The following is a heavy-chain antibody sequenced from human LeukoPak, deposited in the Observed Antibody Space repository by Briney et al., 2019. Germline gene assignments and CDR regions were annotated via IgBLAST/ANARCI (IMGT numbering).Heavy chain of an antibody. V-gene: IGHV4-39*01. Sequence: SETLSLTCTVSGGSINTKTHYWACIRQTPGKGLEWIGSVFYNGNTYYNPSLKSRVAISVDTSKNQFSLRLTAVTAADTAVYYCAKHGEDSNGYYADFLDHCGQGTLITVSS. D-gene: IGHD3-22*01. J-gene: IGHJ4*02. CDR1: GGSINTKTHY. CDR2: VFYNGNT. CDR3: AKHGEDSNGYYADFLDH.